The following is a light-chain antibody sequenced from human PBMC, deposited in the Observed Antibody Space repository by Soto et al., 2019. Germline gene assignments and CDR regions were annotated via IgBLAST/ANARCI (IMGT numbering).Light chain of an antibody. V-gene: IGKV1-9*01. CDR2: GAS. Sequence: IQLTQSPSSLSASVGDRVTITCRASQGISSFLAWYQQKPGKAPKLLIYGASTLHRGVPSRFSGSGSGTDFTLTIGSRQSDDFATNYRQHLNSFHISFDPGTKVDIK. J-gene: IGKJ3*01. CDR1: QGISSF. CDR3: QHLNSFHIS.